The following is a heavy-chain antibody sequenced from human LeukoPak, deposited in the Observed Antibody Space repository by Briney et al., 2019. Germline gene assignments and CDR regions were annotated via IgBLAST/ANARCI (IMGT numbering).Heavy chain of an antibody. J-gene: IGHJ4*02. CDR3: TGEVVASFFDF. Sequence: PGGSLRLSCAASGFTFSSYAMSWVREAPGKGLEWVSAISGSGGSTYYADSVKGRFTISRDNSHNTMYLQMNSLRVEDTAVYYCTGEVVASFFDFWGQGALVTVST. D-gene: IGHD3-22*01. CDR2: ISGSGGST. V-gene: IGHV3-23*01. CDR1: GFTFSSYA.